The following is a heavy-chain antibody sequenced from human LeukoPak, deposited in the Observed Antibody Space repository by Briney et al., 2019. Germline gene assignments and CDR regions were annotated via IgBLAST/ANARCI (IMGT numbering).Heavy chain of an antibody. CDR1: GFTFSDIG. CDR3: AKESHSEGYGSYFDG. D-gene: IGHD1-26*01. V-gene: IGHV3-30*18. CDR2: VSRTGGTK. J-gene: IGHJ4*02. Sequence: GGSLRLSCAASGFTFSDIGMHWVRQAPGKGLEWVAVVSRTGGTKYYGDSVQGRFTISRDNSKNTLYLQMNSLRAEDTAVYYCAKESHSEGYGSYFDGWGPGTLVSVSS.